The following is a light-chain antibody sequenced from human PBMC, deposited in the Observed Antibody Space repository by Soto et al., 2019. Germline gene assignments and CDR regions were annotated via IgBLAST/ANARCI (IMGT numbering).Light chain of an antibody. CDR3: AAWDDSLNGRV. J-gene: IGLJ1*01. CDR1: NSNIGSNT. Sequence: QSVLTQPPSASGTRGQRVTISCSGSNSNIGSNTVNWYQQLPGTAPKLLIYYDNLRPSGVPDRISGSKSGTSASLAISGLQSDDEADYYCAAWDDSLNGRVFGTGTNFTVL. V-gene: IGLV1-44*01. CDR2: YDN.